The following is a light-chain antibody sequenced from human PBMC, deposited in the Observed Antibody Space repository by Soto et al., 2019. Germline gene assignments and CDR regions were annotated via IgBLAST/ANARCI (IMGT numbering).Light chain of an antibody. J-gene: IGKJ3*01. CDR3: QNYNLS. V-gene: IGKV3-20*01. CDR2: SAS. Sequence: VVLTHSPATLSFSLWYRSSLPCRASQSISSNFLAWYQQKPGQAPRLLIYSASTRATGVPDRFSGSGSGTHFTLTITRLEPEDFAIYICQNYNLSFGPGTKVDI. CDR1: QSISSNF.